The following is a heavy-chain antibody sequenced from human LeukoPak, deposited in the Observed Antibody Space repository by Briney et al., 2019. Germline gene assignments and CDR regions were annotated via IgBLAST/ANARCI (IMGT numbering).Heavy chain of an antibody. Sequence: GGSLRLSCAASGFNFNRYWMSWLRQAPGKGLEWVAVISYDGSNKYYADSVKGRFTISRDNSKNTLYLQMNSLRAEDTAVYYCAREITVQLDRGDYWGQGTLVTVSS. D-gene: IGHD1-1*01. CDR1: GFNFNRYW. J-gene: IGHJ4*02. V-gene: IGHV3-30-3*01. CDR3: AREITVQLDRGDY. CDR2: ISYDGSNK.